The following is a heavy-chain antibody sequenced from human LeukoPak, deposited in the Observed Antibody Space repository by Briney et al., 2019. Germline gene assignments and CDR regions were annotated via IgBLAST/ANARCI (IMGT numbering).Heavy chain of an antibody. CDR3: ATYRQVLLPFES. Sequence: GGSLRLSCAASGFTFSSYWMHWVRQAPGKGLEGVASIFPSGGEIHYPDSVRGRFTISRDNSKSTLSLQMNGLRAEDTAIYYCATYRQVLLPFESWGQGTLVTVSS. CDR2: IFPSGGEI. J-gene: IGHJ4*02. CDR1: GFTFSSYW. D-gene: IGHD2-8*02. V-gene: IGHV3-23*01.